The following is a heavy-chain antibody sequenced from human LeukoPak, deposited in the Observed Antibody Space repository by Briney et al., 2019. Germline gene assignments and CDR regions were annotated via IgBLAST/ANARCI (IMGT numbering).Heavy chain of an antibody. V-gene: IGHV3-7*01. CDR3: ARDDKEGPTGWGYYYYYGMDV. J-gene: IGHJ6*02. CDR2: IKQDGSEK. D-gene: IGHD7-27*01. CDR1: GFTFSSYW. Sequence: GGSLRLSCAASGFTFSSYWMSWVRQAPGKGLEWVANIKQDGSEKYYVDSVKGRFTISRDNAKNSLYLQMNSLRAEDTAVYYCARDDKEGPTGWGYYYYYGMDVWGQGTTVTVSS.